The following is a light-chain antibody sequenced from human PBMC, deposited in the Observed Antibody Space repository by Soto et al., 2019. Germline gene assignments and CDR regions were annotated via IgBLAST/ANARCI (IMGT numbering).Light chain of an antibody. V-gene: IGKV3-15*01. J-gene: IGKJ5*01. CDR1: QSVSRK. CDR2: GAS. CDR3: QQYNNWHPIT. Sequence: EILMTQSPATQSVSPGERATLSCRASQSVSRKLAWYQQKPGQAPRLLIYGASTRATGIPARFSGSGSGTEFTLTISSLQYEDFAVHYCQQYNNWHPITFGQGTRLEN.